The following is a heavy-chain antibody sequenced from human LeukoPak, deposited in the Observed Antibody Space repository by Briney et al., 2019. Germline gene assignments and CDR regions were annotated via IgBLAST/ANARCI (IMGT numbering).Heavy chain of an antibody. CDR3: ARPNIRYCSGGACSNDGSDY. V-gene: IGHV4-38-2*01. CDR1: GFTFSSYA. D-gene: IGHD2-15*01. J-gene: IGHJ4*02. CDR2: IYYSGST. Sequence: GSLRLSCAASGFTFSSYAMSWVRQAPGKGLEWIGSIYYSGSTYYSPSLKSRVTISVDTSKNQFSLKLSSVTAADTAVYYCARPNIRYCSGGACSNDGSDYWGQGTLVTVSS.